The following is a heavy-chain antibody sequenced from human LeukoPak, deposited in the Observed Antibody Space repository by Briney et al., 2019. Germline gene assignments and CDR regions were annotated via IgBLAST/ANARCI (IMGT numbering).Heavy chain of an antibody. Sequence: GASVKVSCKASVYTFTNYGISWVRQAPGQGLEWMGWISAYNGNTNYAQNLQGRVTMTTDTSTSTAYMELRTLRSDDTAVYYCARGSADIVVVPAARVFDYWGQGTLITVSS. V-gene: IGHV1-18*01. J-gene: IGHJ4*02. CDR1: VYTFTNYG. D-gene: IGHD2-2*01. CDR3: ARGSADIVVVPAARVFDY. CDR2: ISAYNGNT.